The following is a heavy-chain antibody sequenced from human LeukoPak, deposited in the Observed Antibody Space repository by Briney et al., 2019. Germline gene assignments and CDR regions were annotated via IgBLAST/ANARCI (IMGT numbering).Heavy chain of an antibody. D-gene: IGHD6-19*01. CDR1: GYTFTGYY. J-gene: IGHJ4*02. Sequence: ASVTVSCTASGYTFTGYYMHWVRQAPGQGLEWMGWINPNSGGTNYAQNFQGWVTMTRDTSISTAYMELSRLRSDDTAVYYCARDPLRYRSGWYEFVTFDYWGQGTLVTVSS. V-gene: IGHV1-2*04. CDR3: ARDPLRYRSGWYEFVTFDY. CDR2: INPNSGGT.